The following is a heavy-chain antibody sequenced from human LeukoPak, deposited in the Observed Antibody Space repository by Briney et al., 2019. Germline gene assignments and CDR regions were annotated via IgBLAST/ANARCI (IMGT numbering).Heavy chain of an antibody. CDR1: GYTFTSYY. V-gene: IGHV1-46*03. J-gene: IGHJ6*03. CDR3: ARDKPGEGYDFWSGYYTHYYMDV. D-gene: IGHD3-3*01. Sequence: ASVKVSCKASGYTFTSYYMHWVRQAPGQGLEWMGIINPNGGSTSYAQKLQGRVTMTRDTSTSTVYMELSSLRSEDTAVYYCARDKPGEGYDFWSGYYTHYYMDVWGKGTTVTVSS. CDR2: INPNGGST.